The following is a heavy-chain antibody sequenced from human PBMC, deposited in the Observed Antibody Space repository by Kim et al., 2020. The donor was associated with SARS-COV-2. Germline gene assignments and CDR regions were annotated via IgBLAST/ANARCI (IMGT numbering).Heavy chain of an antibody. CDR2: IYTSGTT. CDR1: GGSISTYY. CDR3: VRDGSNWPFDY. V-gene: IGHV4-4*07. D-gene: IGHD1-20*01. Sequence: SETLSLTCTVSGGSISTYYWNWIWQSAGKGLEWIGRIYTSGTTNYNPSLKSRVSMSLDTSMKQFSLKLSSVTAADTAVDYCVRDGSNWPFDYWGQGTLVT. J-gene: IGHJ4*02.